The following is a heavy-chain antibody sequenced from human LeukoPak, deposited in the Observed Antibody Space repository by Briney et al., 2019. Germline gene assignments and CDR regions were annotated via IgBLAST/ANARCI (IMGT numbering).Heavy chain of an antibody. V-gene: IGHV1-46*01. CDR2: INPDGGST. CDR1: GYTFTSYY. D-gene: IGHD6-13*01. Sequence: ASVKVSCKASGYTFTSYYMHWVRQAPGQGLEWMGIINPDGGSTSYAQRFQGRVTMTRDTSTSTVYMELSSLRSEDTAVYYCARDGGITGGYNWFDPWGQGTLVTVSS. J-gene: IGHJ5*02. CDR3: ARDGGITGGYNWFDP.